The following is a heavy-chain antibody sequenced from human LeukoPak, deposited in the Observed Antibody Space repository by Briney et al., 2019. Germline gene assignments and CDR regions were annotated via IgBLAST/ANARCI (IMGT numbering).Heavy chain of an antibody. CDR1: GGSISGRTYY. CDR2: IYYSSWST. Sequence: SETLSLTCTVSGGSISGRTYYWGWIRQPPGKGLEWIGNIYYSSWSTYYNPSLKSRVTISVDTSKNQFSLKLSSVTAADTAVYYCASQVYCSAGSCYSNFWGQGTLVTVSS. V-gene: IGHV4-39*01. CDR3: ASQVYCSAGSCYSNF. J-gene: IGHJ4*02. D-gene: IGHD2-15*01.